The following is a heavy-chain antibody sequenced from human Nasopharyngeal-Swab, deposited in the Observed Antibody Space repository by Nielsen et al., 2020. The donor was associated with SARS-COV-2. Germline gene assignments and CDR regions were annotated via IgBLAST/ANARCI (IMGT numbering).Heavy chain of an antibody. CDR3: ARDRSGFGFDF. Sequence: GESLKLSCAASGFTFRFYTMHWVRQAPGKGLEWVSSVSTGGDYIHYADLVQGRFAISRDNAKDSLYLQMNSLRAEDTAIYYCARDRSGFGFDFWGQGALVTVSP. CDR1: GFTFRFYT. D-gene: IGHD3-3*01. CDR2: VSTGGDYI. V-gene: IGHV3-21*01. J-gene: IGHJ4*02.